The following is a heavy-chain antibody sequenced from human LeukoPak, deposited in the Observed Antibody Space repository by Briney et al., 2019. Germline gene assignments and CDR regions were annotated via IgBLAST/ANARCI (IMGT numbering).Heavy chain of an antibody. V-gene: IGHV3-23*01. CDR1: GFTFSDYA. CDR2: IGGSGGHI. D-gene: IGHD1-26*01. Sequence: GGSLRLSCVASGFTFSDYALSWVRQAPGKGLEWVSAIGGSGGHIYYADSVRGRFTISRDSSKSMLYLHMNSLRAEDTALYYCAKVQKSGDYWDFFDYWGQGTLVTVSS. J-gene: IGHJ4*02. CDR3: AKVQKSGDYWDFFDY.